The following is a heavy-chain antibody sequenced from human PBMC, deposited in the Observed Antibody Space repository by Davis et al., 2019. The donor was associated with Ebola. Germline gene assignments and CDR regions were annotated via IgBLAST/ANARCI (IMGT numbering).Heavy chain of an antibody. J-gene: IGHJ4*02. CDR3: ARAEYYYDSSGYYSFDY. V-gene: IGHV1-2*06. CDR1: GYTFTSYY. D-gene: IGHD3-22*01. Sequence: AASVKVSCKASGYTFTSYYMHWVRQAPGQGLEWMGRINPNSGGTNYAQKFQGRVTMTRDTSISTVYMELSRLRSDDTAVYHCARAEYYYDSSGYYSFDYWGQGTLVTVSS. CDR2: INPNSGGT.